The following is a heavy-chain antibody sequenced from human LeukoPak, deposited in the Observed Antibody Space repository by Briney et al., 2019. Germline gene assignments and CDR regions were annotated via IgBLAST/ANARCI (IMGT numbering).Heavy chain of an antibody. J-gene: IGHJ3*02. Sequence: PSETLSLTCAVSGGSISSSNWWSWVRQPPGKDLEWIGNIYYSGSTFYNPSLKSRATISVDTSKNQFSLNLGSVTAADTAVYYCARDIGTAGWADAFDIWGQGTMVTVSS. CDR1: GGSISSSNW. D-gene: IGHD2-21*02. CDR3: ARDIGTAGWADAFDI. CDR2: IYYSGST. V-gene: IGHV4-4*02.